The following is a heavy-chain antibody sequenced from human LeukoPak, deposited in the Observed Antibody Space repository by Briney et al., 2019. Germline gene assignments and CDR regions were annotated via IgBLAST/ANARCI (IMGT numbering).Heavy chain of an antibody. V-gene: IGHV3-11*01. CDR3: ATTLGLWFGDPVGYFDY. J-gene: IGHJ4*02. CDR1: GFTLSDYH. CDR2: ISSSGSTI. D-gene: IGHD3-10*01. Sequence: GGPLTLSCAASGFTLSDYHMSWIRQAPGKGLEGVSYISSSGSTIYYADPVKGRFTISRDNAKNSLYLQMNSLRAEDTAVYYCATTLGLWFGDPVGYFDYWGQGTMVTVSS.